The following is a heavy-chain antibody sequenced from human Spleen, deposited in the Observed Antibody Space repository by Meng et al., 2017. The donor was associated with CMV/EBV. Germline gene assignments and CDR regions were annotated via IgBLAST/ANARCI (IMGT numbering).Heavy chain of an antibody. V-gene: IGHV3-21*01. CDR1: FSTYT. CDR3: ARDPLIVIVPSTTNWFDP. Sequence: FSTYTMTWCSQAPGKGLEWGSSISSSSDYISYADSVRGRFTISRDNAKNSVYLQMTGLRAEDTAVYYCARDPLIVIVPSTTNWFDPWGQGTLVTVSS. D-gene: IGHD2/OR15-2a*01. CDR2: ISSSSDYI. J-gene: IGHJ5*02.